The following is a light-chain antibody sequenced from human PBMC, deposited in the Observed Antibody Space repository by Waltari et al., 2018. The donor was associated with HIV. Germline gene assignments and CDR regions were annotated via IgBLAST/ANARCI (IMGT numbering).Light chain of an antibody. Sequence: DIVMTQSTLSLPVPSGEPASIHCRSSQSLLHSNGYTHLDWYRQKPGQSPQLLIYLGSNRASGVPERFSGSGSGTNFTLRIGRVAAEDVGVYYCMQPLQTPWTFGQGTKVEIK. V-gene: IGKV2-28*01. CDR2: LGS. J-gene: IGKJ1*01. CDR1: QSLLHSNGYTH. CDR3: MQPLQTPWT.